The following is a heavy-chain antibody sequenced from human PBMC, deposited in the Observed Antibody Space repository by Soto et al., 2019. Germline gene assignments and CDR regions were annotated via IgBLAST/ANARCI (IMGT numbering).Heavy chain of an antibody. V-gene: IGHV4-4*02. J-gene: IGHJ4*02. CDR2: IYHSGST. CDR1: GGSMSSSSW. D-gene: IGHD6-6*01. CDR3: AGDPRYSSSTLDY. Sequence: LSLTCAVSGGSMSSSSWWSWVRQPPGKGLEWIGEIYHSGSTNYNPSLKSRVTISVDKSKNQFSLKLSSVTAADTAVYYCAGDPRYSSSTLDYWGQGTLVTVSS.